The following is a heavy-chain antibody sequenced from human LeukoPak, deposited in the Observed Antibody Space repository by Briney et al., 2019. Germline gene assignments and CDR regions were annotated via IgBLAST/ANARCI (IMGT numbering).Heavy chain of an antibody. CDR3: ARDHCSGGSCSAWFDP. Sequence: SETLSLTCTVSGGSISSYYWSWIRQPPGKGLEWIGYIYYSGSTNYNPSLKSRVTISVDTSKNQFSLKLSSVTAADTAVYYCARDHCSGGSCSAWFDPWGQGTLVTVSS. J-gene: IGHJ5*02. V-gene: IGHV4-59*12. D-gene: IGHD2-15*01. CDR1: GGSISSYY. CDR2: IYYSGST.